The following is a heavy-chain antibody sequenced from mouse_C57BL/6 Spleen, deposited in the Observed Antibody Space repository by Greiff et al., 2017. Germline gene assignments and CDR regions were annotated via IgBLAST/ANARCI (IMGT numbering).Heavy chain of an antibody. D-gene: IGHD2-5*01. CDR2: INPNNGGT. V-gene: IGHV1-26*01. Sequence: EVQLQQSGPELVKPGASVKISCKASGYTFTDYYMNWVKQSHGKSLEWIGDINPNNGGTSYNQKFKGKATLTVDKSSSTAYMELRSLTSEDSAVYYCARCPAVYSNYYFDYWGQGTTLTVSS. J-gene: IGHJ2*01. CDR3: ARCPAVYSNYYFDY. CDR1: GYTFTDYY.